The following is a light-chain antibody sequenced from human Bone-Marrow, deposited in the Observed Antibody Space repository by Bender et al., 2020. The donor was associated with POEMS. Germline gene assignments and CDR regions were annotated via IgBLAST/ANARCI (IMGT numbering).Light chain of an antibody. V-gene: IGLV2-14*03. CDR1: SNDIGGYDF. CDR3: SSYTTSSIVV. Sequence: QSALTQPASVSGSPGQSITISCAGTSNDIGGYDFVSWYRQFPGEVPQLIIYDVSNRPSGVSNRFSGSKSANTASLTISGLQAEDEAEFYCSSYTTSSIVVFGGGTKLTVL. J-gene: IGLJ2*01. CDR2: DVS.